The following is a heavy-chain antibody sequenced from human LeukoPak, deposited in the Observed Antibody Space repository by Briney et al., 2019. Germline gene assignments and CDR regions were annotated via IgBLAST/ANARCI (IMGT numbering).Heavy chain of an antibody. CDR2: SFHTGNT. D-gene: IGHD1-7*01. V-gene: IGHV4-38-2*02. CDR1: GYSISSGYY. J-gene: IGHJ5*02. CDR3: ARRRVETQTTDP. Sequence: SETLSLTCTVSGYSISSGYYWDWIRQPPGKGLEWIASSFHTGNTHYNPSLKSRVTISVDTSKNQFSLKLSSVTAADTAVYYCARRRVETQTTDPWGQGTLVTVSS.